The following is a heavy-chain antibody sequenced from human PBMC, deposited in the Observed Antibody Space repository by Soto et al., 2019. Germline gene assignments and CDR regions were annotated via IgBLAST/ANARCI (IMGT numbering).Heavy chain of an antibody. Sequence: SENLSLTCPVSGGCMSSRYWTWLRQPPGKGLEGIGYIYYIGSTNYNPSLRSRATISVDTSKNQFSLKLRSVTTADTAVFYCSGIYPYESSGYHLSFWGQGTLVTVSS. D-gene: IGHD3-22*01. CDR3: SGIYPYESSGYHLSF. CDR2: IYYIGST. CDR1: GGCMSSRY. V-gene: IGHV4-59*08. J-gene: IGHJ4*02.